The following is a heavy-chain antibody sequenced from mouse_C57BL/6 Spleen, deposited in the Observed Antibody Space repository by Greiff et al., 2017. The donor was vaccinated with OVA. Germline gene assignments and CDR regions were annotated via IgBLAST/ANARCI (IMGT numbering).Heavy chain of an antibody. Sequence: VKLVESGGDLVKPGGSLKLSCAASGFTFSSYGMSWVRQTPDKRLEWVATISSGGSYTYYPDSVKGRFTISRDNAKHTLYLQMSSLKSEDTARYYCARRPVADYARDYWGQGTSVTVSS. D-gene: IGHD1-1*01. V-gene: IGHV5-6*02. J-gene: IGHJ4*01. CDR2: ISSGGSYT. CDR1: GFTFSSYG. CDR3: ARRPVADYARDY.